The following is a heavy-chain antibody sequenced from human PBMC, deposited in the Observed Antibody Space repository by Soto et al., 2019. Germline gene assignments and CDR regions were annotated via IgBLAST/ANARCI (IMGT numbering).Heavy chain of an antibody. J-gene: IGHJ4*02. CDR3: ARGPTWAGNVDY. CDR1: GYTFTSYD. CDR2: MNPNSGNT. Sequence: QVQLVQSGAEVKKPGASVKVSCKASGYTFTSYDINWVRQATGQGLEWMGWMNPNSGNTGYAQKFQGRVTMTRNTSISTAYIELSSLRSEDTALYYCARGPTWAGNVDYWGQGTLVTVSS. V-gene: IGHV1-8*01. D-gene: IGHD1-1*01.